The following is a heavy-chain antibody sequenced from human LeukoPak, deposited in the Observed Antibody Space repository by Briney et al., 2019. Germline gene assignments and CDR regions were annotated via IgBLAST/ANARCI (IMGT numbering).Heavy chain of an antibody. CDR1: GYSISSGYY. V-gene: IGHV4-38-2*02. D-gene: IGHD2-15*01. CDR3: ARDRRGYCSGGSCFDDAFDI. Sequence: SETLSLTCAVSGYSISSGYYWGWIRQPPGKGLEWIGSIYHSGSTYYNPSLKSRVTISVDTSKNQFSLKLSSVTAADTAVYYCARDRRGYCSGGSCFDDAFDIWGQGTMVTVSS. CDR2: IYHSGST. J-gene: IGHJ3*02.